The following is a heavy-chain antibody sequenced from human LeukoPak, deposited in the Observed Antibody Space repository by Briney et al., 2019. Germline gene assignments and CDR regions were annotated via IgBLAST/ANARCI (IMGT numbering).Heavy chain of an antibody. Sequence: SQTLSLTCAISGDSVSNNNAAWNWIRQSPSRGLEWLGRTYYRSKWYTDYAVSVSSRITINPDASKNQFSLQLNSVTPEDTAVYYCASSSLRGSDAFDIWGQGTMVTVSS. CDR2: TYYRSKWYT. D-gene: IGHD3-16*01. CDR3: ASSSLRGSDAFDI. V-gene: IGHV6-1*01. J-gene: IGHJ3*02. CDR1: GDSVSNNNAA.